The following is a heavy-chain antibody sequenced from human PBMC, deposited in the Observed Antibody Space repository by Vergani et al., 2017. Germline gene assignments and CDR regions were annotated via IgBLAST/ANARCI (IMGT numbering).Heavy chain of an antibody. CDR1: RYSFTNYW. V-gene: IGHV5-51*01. D-gene: IGHD3-22*01. CDR2: IHPADSDT. Sequence: EVQLVQSGAEVKKPGESLKISCQISRYSFTNYWIGWVRQMPGKGLEWMGIIHPADSDTRYSPSFQDQVTISVDKSISTAYLQRSSLRASDSAMYYCARLYGRDSSGSKYFDYWGQGTLVTVSS. J-gene: IGHJ4*02. CDR3: ARLYGRDSSGSKYFDY.